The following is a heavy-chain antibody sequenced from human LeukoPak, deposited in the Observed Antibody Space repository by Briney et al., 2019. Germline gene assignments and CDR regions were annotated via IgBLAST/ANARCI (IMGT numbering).Heavy chain of an antibody. J-gene: IGHJ6*03. Sequence: GGSLRLSCAASGFTFSSYWMHWVRQAPGKGLLWVSRINADGSITSYADSVKGRFTISRDNAKNTLYLQINSLRAEDTAVYYCARGWADMDVWGKGTTVTVSS. V-gene: IGHV3-74*01. D-gene: IGHD1-26*01. CDR1: GFTFSSYW. CDR2: INADGSIT. CDR3: ARGWADMDV.